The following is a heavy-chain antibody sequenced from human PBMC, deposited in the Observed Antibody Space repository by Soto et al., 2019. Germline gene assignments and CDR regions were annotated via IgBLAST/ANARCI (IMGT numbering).Heavy chain of an antibody. Sequence: SETLSLTCTVSGGSISSYYWSWIRQPPGEGLEWIGYIYYSGSTNYNPSLKSRVTISVDTSKNQFSLKLSSVTAADTAVYYCARYCDYGYSYGYYGHYFDYWGQGTLVTVSS. D-gene: IGHD5-18*01. CDR2: IYYSGST. J-gene: IGHJ4*02. CDR1: GGSISSYY. V-gene: IGHV4-59*08. CDR3: ARYCDYGYSYGYYGHYFDY.